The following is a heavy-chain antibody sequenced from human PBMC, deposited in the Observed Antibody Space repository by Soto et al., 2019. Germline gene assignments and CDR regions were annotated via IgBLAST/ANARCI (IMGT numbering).Heavy chain of an antibody. CDR1: GGSISSSSYY. CDR3: ARQGSSWIGNYYYMDV. V-gene: IGHV4-39*01. Sequence: SVTLPVTCTVSGGSISSSSYYWGWIRQPPRKGLEWIGSIYYSGSTYYNPSLKSRVTISVDTSKNQFSLKLSSVTAADTAVYYCARQGSSWIGNYYYMDVWGNWTTVTVSS. CDR2: IYYSGST. J-gene: IGHJ6*03. D-gene: IGHD6-13*01.